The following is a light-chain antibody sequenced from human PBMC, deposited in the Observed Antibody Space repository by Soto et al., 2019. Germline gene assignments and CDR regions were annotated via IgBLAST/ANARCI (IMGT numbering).Light chain of an antibody. V-gene: IGKV1-12*01. Sequence: DIQMTQSPSSVSASVGDGVTITCRASQGIGTWLGWYQQKPGKAPNLLISGASSLQSGVPSRFSASGSGTDFTLTITRLQPDDFATYYCQQTHSFPFTFGQGTRLEI. CDR3: QQTHSFPFT. CDR1: QGIGTW. J-gene: IGKJ5*01. CDR2: GAS.